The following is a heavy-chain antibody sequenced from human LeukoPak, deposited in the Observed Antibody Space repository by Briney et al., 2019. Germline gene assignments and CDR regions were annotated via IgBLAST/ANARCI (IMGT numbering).Heavy chain of an antibody. V-gene: IGHV3-23*01. D-gene: IGHD4-17*01. Sequence: GGSVSLLCAPSGLPFNLYAMTGPPHAPGEALVCVLTNSGSGGSTYYADSVRGRLTISRDSSKNTLYLQKNSLRAEDTAVYYGARPMTTGSYYYYGLDVWGQGTPVTVSS. J-gene: IGHJ6*02. CDR3: ARPMTTGSYYYYGLDV. CDR2: NSGSGGST. CDR1: GLPFNLYA.